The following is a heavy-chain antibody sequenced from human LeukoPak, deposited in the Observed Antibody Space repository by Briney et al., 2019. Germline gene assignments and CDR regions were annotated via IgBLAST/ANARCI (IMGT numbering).Heavy chain of an antibody. Sequence: SETLSLTCTVSGGSISSYYWSWIRQPPGKGLEWIGNIYYSGNTNYNPSLKSRVTISVDTSNNQFSLWLSSVIAADTAMYYCARHESYANALHIWGQGTMVAVSS. CDR1: GGSISSYY. D-gene: IGHD3-16*01. V-gene: IGHV4-59*08. J-gene: IGHJ3*02. CDR2: IYYSGNT. CDR3: ARHESYANALHI.